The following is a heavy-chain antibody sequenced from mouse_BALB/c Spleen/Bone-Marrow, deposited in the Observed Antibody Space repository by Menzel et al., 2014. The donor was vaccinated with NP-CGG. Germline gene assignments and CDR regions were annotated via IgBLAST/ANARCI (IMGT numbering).Heavy chain of an antibody. CDR1: GFTFSSFA. CDR3: GRGDY. V-gene: IGHV5-17*02. Sequence: EVKLVESGGGLVQPGETRKLSCAASGFTFSSFAMHWIRQAPEKRLEWVAFISIGSNIIHYADTVKGRFTSSRDNPKNTLFLQMTSLRSEDTAMYYCGRGDYWGQGTTLTVSS. CDR2: ISIGSNII. J-gene: IGHJ2*01.